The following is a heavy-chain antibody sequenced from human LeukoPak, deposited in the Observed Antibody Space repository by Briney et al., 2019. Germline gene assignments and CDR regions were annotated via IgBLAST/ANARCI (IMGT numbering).Heavy chain of an antibody. CDR1: GGTFSSYT. CDR3: ARELHSSRWYYSPFGY. D-gene: IGHD6-13*01. J-gene: IGHJ4*02. CDR2: IIPILGIA. V-gene: IGHV1-69*02. Sequence: SLKDSCVASGGTFSSYTISWVRQAPGQRLEWMGRIIPILGIANYAQKLQGRVTITADKSTSTAYMELSSLRSEDTAVYYCARELHSSRWYYSPFGYWGQGTLVTVSS.